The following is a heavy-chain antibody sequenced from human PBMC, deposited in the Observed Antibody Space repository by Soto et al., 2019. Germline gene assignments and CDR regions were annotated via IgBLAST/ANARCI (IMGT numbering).Heavy chain of an antibody. D-gene: IGHD5-12*01. CDR1: GYSFTGYG. J-gene: IGHJ3*01. V-gene: IGHV1-18*04. CDR3: ARGRGYSLIPVVDDAVDV. CDR2: ITTYNGDT. Sequence: QVQLVQSGGEVKKPGASVKVSCKASGYSFTGYGINWVRQAPGQGPEWLGRITTYNGDTNYAQNFQGRLTMTTDTSTGTTYMELRSLRSDDTAVYYCARGRGYSLIPVVDDAVDVWGQGTRVTVSS.